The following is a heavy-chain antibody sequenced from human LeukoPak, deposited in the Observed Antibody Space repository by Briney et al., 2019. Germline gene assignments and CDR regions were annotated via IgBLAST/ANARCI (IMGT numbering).Heavy chain of an antibody. CDR2: MNPNSGNT. J-gene: IGHJ5*02. D-gene: IGHD2-2*01. CDR1: GYTFTSYD. CDR3: ARRTYCSSTSCHPGGWFDP. Sequence: ASVKVSCKASGYTFTSYDINWVRQATGQGLEWMGWMNPNSGNTGYAQKFQGRVTMTRNTSISTAYMELSSLRSEDTAVYYCARRTYCSSTSCHPGGWFDPWGQGTLVTVSS. V-gene: IGHV1-8*01.